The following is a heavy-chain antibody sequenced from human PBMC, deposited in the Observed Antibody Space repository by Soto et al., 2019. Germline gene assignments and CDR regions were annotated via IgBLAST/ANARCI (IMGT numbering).Heavy chain of an antibody. J-gene: IGHJ6*02. Sequence: QVQLVQSGAEVKKPGSSVKVSCKASGGTFSSYAISWVRQAPGQGLEWMGGIIPIFGTANYAQKFQGRVTITADESTSTDYMELSSLRSEDTAVYYCATVYYYDSSGYSPSYYYGMDVWGQGTTVTVSS. CDR3: ATVYYYDSSGYSPSYYYGMDV. V-gene: IGHV1-69*01. CDR2: IIPIFGTA. CDR1: GGTFSSYA. D-gene: IGHD3-22*01.